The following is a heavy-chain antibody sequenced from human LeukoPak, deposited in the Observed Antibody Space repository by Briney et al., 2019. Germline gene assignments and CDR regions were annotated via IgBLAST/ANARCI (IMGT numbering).Heavy chain of an antibody. V-gene: IGHV3-21*01. CDR1: GFTFSSYS. D-gene: IGHD5-18*01. CDR3: ASGYRYGAVDY. Sequence: PGGSLRLSCAASGFTFSSYSMNCVRQAPGKGREWVSAISSSSSYIYYADSVKGRFTISRDNAKNSLYLQINSLRAEDTAVYYCASGYRYGAVDYWGQGTLVTVSS. CDR2: ISSSSSYI. J-gene: IGHJ4*02.